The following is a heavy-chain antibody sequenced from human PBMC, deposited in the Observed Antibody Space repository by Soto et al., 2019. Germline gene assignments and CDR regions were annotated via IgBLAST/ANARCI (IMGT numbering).Heavy chain of an antibody. J-gene: IGHJ3*02. CDR3: ARGGREADSSGYPGHAFDI. CDR2: INPSGGST. D-gene: IGHD3-22*01. Sequence: ASVKVSCKASGYTFTSYYMHWVRQAPGQGLEWMGIINPSGGSTSYAQKFQGRVTMTRDTSTSTVYMELSSLRSEDTAVYYRARGGREADSSGYPGHAFDIWGQGTMVTVSS. CDR1: GYTFTSYY. V-gene: IGHV1-46*01.